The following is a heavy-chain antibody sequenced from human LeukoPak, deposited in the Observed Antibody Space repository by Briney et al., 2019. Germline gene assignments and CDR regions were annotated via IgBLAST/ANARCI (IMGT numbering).Heavy chain of an antibody. CDR2: VYYSEST. J-gene: IGHJ3*02. V-gene: IGHV4-59*08. CDR3: ARPMVRGVNDALDI. CDR1: GVSISSYS. Sequence: PSETLSLTCTVSGVSISSYSWSWVRQPPGKGLEWIGYVYYSESTDYNPSLKSRVTISLDTSKNQFSLKLSSVTAADTAMYYCARPMVRGVNDALDIWGQGTMVTVSS. D-gene: IGHD3-10*01.